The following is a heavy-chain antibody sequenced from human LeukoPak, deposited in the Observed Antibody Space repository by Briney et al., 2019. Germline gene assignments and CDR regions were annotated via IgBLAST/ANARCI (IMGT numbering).Heavy chain of an antibody. CDR1: GGSFSSYY. V-gene: IGHV4-34*01. CDR3: VKEGEGSISH. J-gene: IGHJ4*02. D-gene: IGHD3-16*01. CDR2: INHSGST. Sequence: SETLSLTCAVYGGSFSSYYWSWIRQPPGKGLEWIGEINHSGSTNYNPSLMSRVTMSVDTSKNQVSLKLNSLTAADTAIYYCVKEGEGSISHWGQGTLVTVSS.